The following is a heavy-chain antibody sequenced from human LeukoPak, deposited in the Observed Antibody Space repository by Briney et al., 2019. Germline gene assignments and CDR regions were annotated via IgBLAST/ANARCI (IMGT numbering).Heavy chain of an antibody. V-gene: IGHV4-59*01. CDR1: GGSISSYY. Sequence: SETLSLTCTVSGGSISSYYWSWIRQPPGKELEWIGYIYYSGSTNYNPSLKSRVTISVDTSKNQFSLKLSSVTAADTAVYYCARVYSSGSDYWGQGTLVTVSS. J-gene: IGHJ4*02. D-gene: IGHD6-19*01. CDR3: ARVYSSGSDY. CDR2: IYYSGST.